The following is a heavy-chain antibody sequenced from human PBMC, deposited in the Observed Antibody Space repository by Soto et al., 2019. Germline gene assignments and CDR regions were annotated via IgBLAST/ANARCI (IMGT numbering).Heavy chain of an antibody. Sequence: SETLSLTCAVYGGSFSGHSWTWIRQSPGKGLEWIGDINHSGRVNYSPSLKSRVTISLDTSKNQFSLTLSTVTAADTAMYYCSTRAYDTNGYYRFDPWGQGTLVTVSS. D-gene: IGHD3-22*01. J-gene: IGHJ5*01. V-gene: IGHV4-34*01. CDR1: GGSFSGHS. CDR2: INHSGRV. CDR3: STRAYDTNGYYRFDP.